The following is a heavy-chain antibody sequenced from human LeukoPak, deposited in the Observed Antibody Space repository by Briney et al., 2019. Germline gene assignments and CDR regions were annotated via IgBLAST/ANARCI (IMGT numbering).Heavy chain of an antibody. J-gene: IGHJ4*02. D-gene: IGHD6-19*01. CDR2: IYHSGST. CDR1: GYSISSGYY. Sequence: SETLSLTCTVSGYSISSGYYWGWIRQPPGKGLEWIGSIYHSGSTYYNPSLKSRVTISVDTSKNQFSLKLSSVTAADTAVYYCARGTVAGTDFDYWGQGTLVTVSS. CDR3: ARGTVAGTDFDY. V-gene: IGHV4-38-2*02.